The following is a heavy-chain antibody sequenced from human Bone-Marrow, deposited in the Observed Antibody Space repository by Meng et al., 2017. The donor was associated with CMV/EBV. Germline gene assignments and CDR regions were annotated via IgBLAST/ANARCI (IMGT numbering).Heavy chain of an antibody. J-gene: IGHJ6*02. CDR1: GFTFSSYW. CDR2: IKQDGSEK. CDR3: ARDWTLPYYDILTGYYYYYYYGMDV. D-gene: IGHD3-9*01. Sequence: GESLKISCAASGFTFSSYWMSWVRQAPGKGLEWVANIKQDGSEKYYVDSVKGRFTISRDNAKNSLYLQMNSLRAEDTAVYYCARDWTLPYYDILTGYYYYYYYGMDVWGQGTTVTGSS. V-gene: IGHV3-7*01.